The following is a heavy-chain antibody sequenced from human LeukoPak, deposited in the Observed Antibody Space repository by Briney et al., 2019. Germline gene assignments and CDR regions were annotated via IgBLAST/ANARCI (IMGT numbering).Heavy chain of an antibody. CDR1: GFTFDDYA. D-gene: IGHD6-13*01. J-gene: IGHJ4*02. CDR2: ISWNSGTI. CDR3: AKDKSGSSWAFDY. V-gene: IGHV3-9*01. Sequence: PGGSLRLSCAASGFTFDDYAMHWVRQAPGKGLEWVSSISWNSGTIGYADAVEGRFTISRDNAKKSLYLQMNSLSAEDTALYYCAKDKSGSSWAFDYWGQGTLVTVSS.